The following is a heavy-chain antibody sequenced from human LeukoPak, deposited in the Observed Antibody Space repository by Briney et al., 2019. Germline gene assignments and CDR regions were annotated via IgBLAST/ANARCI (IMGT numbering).Heavy chain of an antibody. Sequence: GGSLRLSCAASGFTFSSYAMSWVRQAPGKELEWVSAISGSGGSTYYADSVKGRFTISRDNSKNTLYLQMNSLRAEDTAVYYCAKDNIVVVPAALDYWGQGTLVTVSS. CDR1: GFTFSSYA. CDR2: ISGSGGST. J-gene: IGHJ4*02. V-gene: IGHV3-23*01. D-gene: IGHD2-2*01. CDR3: AKDNIVVVPAALDY.